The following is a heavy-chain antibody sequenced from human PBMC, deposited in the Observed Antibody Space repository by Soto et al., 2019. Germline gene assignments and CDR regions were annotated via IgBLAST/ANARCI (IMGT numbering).Heavy chain of an antibody. CDR2: IYPSDSDT. CDR3: ERGGVSTRTFDY. Sequence: GESLKISCKGSGYNFAGYWIAWVRQMPGKGLELMGIIYPSDSDTRYRPSFQGQVTISADKSISSAYLQWSSLRASDTAMYYCERGGVSTRTFDYWGPGTPLTVSS. CDR1: GYNFAGYW. D-gene: IGHD3-3*01. J-gene: IGHJ4*02. V-gene: IGHV5-51*01.